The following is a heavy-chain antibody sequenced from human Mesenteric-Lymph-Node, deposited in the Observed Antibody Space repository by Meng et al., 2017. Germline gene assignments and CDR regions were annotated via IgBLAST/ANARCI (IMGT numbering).Heavy chain of an antibody. CDR1: GGSVSGYY. D-gene: IGHD1-14*01. CDR3: ARHHHSPTFDY. CDR2: INHSGST. V-gene: IGHV4-34*01. Sequence: QGQLTQWGAGLLKPSETLALTCAFYGGSVSGYYWSWVRQPPGKGLEWIGEINHSGSTNYNPSLKSRVTISVDTSKNQFSLKLSSVTAADTAVYYCARHHHSPTFDYWGQGTLVTVSS. J-gene: IGHJ4*02.